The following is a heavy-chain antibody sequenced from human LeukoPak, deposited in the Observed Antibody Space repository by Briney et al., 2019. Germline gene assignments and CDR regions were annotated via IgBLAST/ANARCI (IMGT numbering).Heavy chain of an antibody. D-gene: IGHD3-22*01. Sequence: ASVKVSCKASGYTFTSYGISWVRQAPGQGLEWMGWISAYNGNTNYAQELQGRVTMTTDTSTSTAYMELRSLRSDDTAVYYCARDPEGDSSGYYYFPYWGQGTLVTVSS. CDR3: ARDPEGDSSGYYYFPY. CDR1: GYTFTSYG. J-gene: IGHJ4*02. CDR2: ISAYNGNT. V-gene: IGHV1-18*01.